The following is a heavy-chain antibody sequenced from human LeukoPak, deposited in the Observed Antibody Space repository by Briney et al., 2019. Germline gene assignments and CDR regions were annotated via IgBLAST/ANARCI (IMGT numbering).Heavy chain of an antibody. D-gene: IGHD3-10*01. CDR2: INHSGST. V-gene: IGHV4-34*01. CDR3: ARHRGAYYYGSGSRYYFDY. J-gene: IGHJ4*02. CDR1: GGSFSGYY. Sequence: SETLSLTCAVYGGSFSGYYWSWIRQPPGKGLEWIGEINHSGSTNYNPSLKSRVTISVDTSKNQFSLKLSSVTAADTAVYYCARHRGAYYYGSGSRYYFDYWGQGTLVTVSS.